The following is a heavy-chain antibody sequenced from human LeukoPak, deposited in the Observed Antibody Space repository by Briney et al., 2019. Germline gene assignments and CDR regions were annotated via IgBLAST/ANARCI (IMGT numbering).Heavy chain of an antibody. V-gene: IGHV4-39*07. CDR3: ARVGSRLVVRGAQRRWFDP. CDR1: GGSISSSSYY. D-gene: IGHD3-10*01. CDR2: IYYSGST. Sequence: PSETLSLTCTVSGGSISSSSYYWGWIRQPPGKGLEWIGSIYYSGSTYYNPSLKSRVTISVDTSKNQFSLKLSSVTAADTAVYYCARVGSRLVVRGAQRRWFDPWGQGTLVTVSS. J-gene: IGHJ5*02.